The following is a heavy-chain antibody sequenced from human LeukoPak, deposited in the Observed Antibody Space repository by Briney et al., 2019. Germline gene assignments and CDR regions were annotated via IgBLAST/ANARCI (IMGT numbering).Heavy chain of an antibody. CDR2: INHSGST. J-gene: IGHJ6*03. CDR1: GGSFSGYY. Sequence: SETLSLTCAVYGGSFSGYYWSWLRQPPGKGLEWLGEINHSGSTNYNPSLKSRVTISVDTSKNQFSLKLSSVTAADTAVYYCARGILGYCSSTSCYTYYYYYMDVWGKGTTVTVSS. D-gene: IGHD2-2*02. CDR3: ARGILGYCSSTSCYTYYYYYMDV. V-gene: IGHV4-34*01.